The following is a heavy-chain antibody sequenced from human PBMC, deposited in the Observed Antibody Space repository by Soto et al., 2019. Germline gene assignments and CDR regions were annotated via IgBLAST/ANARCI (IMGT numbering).Heavy chain of an antibody. D-gene: IGHD3-22*01. V-gene: IGHV1-69*01. CDR1: GGTFSSYA. CDR3: ARGPYYYDSSGYRYFDY. J-gene: IGHJ4*02. CDR2: IIPIFGTA. Sequence: QVQLVQSGAEVKKPGSSVKVSCKASGGTFSSYAISWVRQAPGQGLEWMGGIIPIFGTANYAQKFQGRVTITADESTSTAYMELSSLRSEDTAVYYCARGPYYYDSSGYRYFDYWGQGTLDTVSS.